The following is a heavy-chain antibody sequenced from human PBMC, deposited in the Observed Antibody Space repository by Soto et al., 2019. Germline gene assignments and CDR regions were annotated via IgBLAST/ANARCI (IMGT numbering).Heavy chain of an antibody. J-gene: IGHJ4*02. V-gene: IGHV3-30*18. CDR1: GFTFSSYG. D-gene: IGHD2-21*02. Sequence: QVQLVESGGGVVQPGRSLRLSCAASGFTFSSYGMHWVRQAPGKGLEWVAVISFDESNKYYADSVKGRFTISRDNSKNTLYLQMNSLRAEDTAVYYCAKDRHVVVATANFDYWGQGTLVTVSS. CDR3: AKDRHVVVATANFDY. CDR2: ISFDESNK.